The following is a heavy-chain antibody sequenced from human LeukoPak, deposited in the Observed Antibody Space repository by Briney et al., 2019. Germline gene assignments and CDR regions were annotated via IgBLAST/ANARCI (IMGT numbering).Heavy chain of an antibody. CDR3: ARSIRRGGYCFDY. D-gene: IGHD5-24*01. V-gene: IGHV3-21*01. J-gene: IGHJ4*02. CDR1: GFTFRSYS. CDR2: ISSSSSYI. Sequence: GGSLSLSRGASGFTFRSYSLHGVRRAPGKGLEWVSSISSSSSYIYYADSVKGQYTISKDNDKNSLYLQMNSLRAEDTAVYYCARSIRRGGYCFDYWGQGTRVTVSS.